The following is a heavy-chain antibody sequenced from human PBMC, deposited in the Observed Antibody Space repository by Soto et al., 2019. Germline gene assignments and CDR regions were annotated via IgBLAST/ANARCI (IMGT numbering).Heavy chain of an antibody. D-gene: IGHD3-16*01. CDR2: TNPGGGST. Sequence: QVQLVQSGAEVKKPGASVKVSCRASGYTFTRYYIHWLRQAPGQGLEWMAVTNPGGGSTTYAQMFQGRVTMARDTSTSTVYMDLSSLRYEDTAVYYCARVNAEFGNAFDIWGQGTVVTVSS. CDR3: ARVNAEFGNAFDI. CDR1: GYTFTRYY. J-gene: IGHJ3*02. V-gene: IGHV1-46*01.